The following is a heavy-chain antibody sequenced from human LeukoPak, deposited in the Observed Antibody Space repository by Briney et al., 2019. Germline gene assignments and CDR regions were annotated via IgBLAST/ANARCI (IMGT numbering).Heavy chain of an antibody. D-gene: IGHD3-10*01. CDR1: GYTFTNSD. CDR2: MNPDSGNT. Sequence: GASVKVSCKASGYTFTNSDINGVRQAAGQGLEWMGWMNPDSGNTGYARNFQGRVTMTRNTSISTAYMELSSLRSEDTAVYYCARYITMVRGGSWFDPWGQGTLVTVSS. CDR3: ARYITMVRGGSWFDP. J-gene: IGHJ5*02. V-gene: IGHV1-8*01.